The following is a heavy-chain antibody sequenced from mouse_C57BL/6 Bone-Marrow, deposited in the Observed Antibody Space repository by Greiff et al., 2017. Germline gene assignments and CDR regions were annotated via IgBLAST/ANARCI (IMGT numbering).Heavy chain of an antibody. Sequence: VQLQQPGAELVMPGASVKLSCKASGYTFTSYWMHWVKQRPGQGLEWIGEIDPSDSYTNYNPKFKGKSTLTVDKSSSTAYMQLSSLTSEDSAVYYCARNYDCSMDYWGQGTSATVSS. V-gene: IGHV1-69*01. CDR1: GYTFTSYW. J-gene: IGHJ4*01. CDR2: IDPSDSYT. D-gene: IGHD2-4*01. CDR3: ARNYDCSMDY.